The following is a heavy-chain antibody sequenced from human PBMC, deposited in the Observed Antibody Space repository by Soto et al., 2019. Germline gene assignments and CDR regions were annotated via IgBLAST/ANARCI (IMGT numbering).Heavy chain of an antibody. CDR3: ARIGRLRWGDY. CDR1: GFTCSSYS. Sequence: EVQLVESGGGLVQPGGSLRLSCAASGFTCSSYSMNWVRQAPGKGLEWVSYISSSSSTIYYADSVKGRFTISRDNAKNSLYLQMNSLRAEDTAVYYCARIGRLRWGDYWGQGTLVTVSS. J-gene: IGHJ4*02. D-gene: IGHD4-17*01. CDR2: ISSSSSTI. V-gene: IGHV3-48*01.